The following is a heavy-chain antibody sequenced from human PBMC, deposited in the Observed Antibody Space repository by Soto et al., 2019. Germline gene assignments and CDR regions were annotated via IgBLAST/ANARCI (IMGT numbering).Heavy chain of an antibody. CDR1: VYDFTTYG. Sequence: QVHLVQSGAEVKNPGASVKVSCKGSVYDFTTYGITWVRQAPGQGLELMAWMSAHSGNANHARSLPVRNTLTKNTSTSTASIELRSLRSDDAAVYYSARGRYGDDWGQGALGTVSS. J-gene: IGHJ4*02. D-gene: IGHD1-1*01. CDR2: MSAHSGNA. CDR3: ARGRYGDD. V-gene: IGHV1-18*01.